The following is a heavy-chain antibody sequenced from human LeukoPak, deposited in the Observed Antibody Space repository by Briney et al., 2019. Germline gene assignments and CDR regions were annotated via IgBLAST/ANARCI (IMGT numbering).Heavy chain of an antibody. J-gene: IGHJ6*03. CDR1: GYTFTSYY. V-gene: IGHV1-46*01. Sequence: RASVKVSCKASGYTFTSYYMHWVRQAPGQGLEWMGIINPSGGRTSYAQKFQGRVTMTRDTSTSTVYMELSSLRSDDTAVYYCASPHSGYCSGGSCYDAKPDYYYYYYMDVWGKGTTVTVSS. D-gene: IGHD2-15*01. CDR3: ASPHSGYCSGGSCYDAKPDYYYYYYMDV. CDR2: INPSGGRT.